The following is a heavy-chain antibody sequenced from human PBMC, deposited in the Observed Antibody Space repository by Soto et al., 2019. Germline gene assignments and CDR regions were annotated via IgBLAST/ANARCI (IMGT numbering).Heavy chain of an antibody. Sequence: GSSVKVSCKASGGSFGKSAINWVRQTPGQGLDWLGGFIPVYRTLNYAQKFQGRVTITADESTGTAYMTLSSLASDDTAVYYCATGVIWIGYFTVDSWGQGTRVTVSS. D-gene: IGHD3-3*01. J-gene: IGHJ4*02. CDR2: FIPVYRTL. CDR3: ATGVIWIGYFTVDS. V-gene: IGHV1-69*13. CDR1: GGSFGKSA.